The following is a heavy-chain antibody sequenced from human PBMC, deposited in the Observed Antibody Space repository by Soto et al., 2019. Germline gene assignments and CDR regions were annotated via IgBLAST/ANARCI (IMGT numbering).Heavy chain of an antibody. D-gene: IGHD2-15*01. Sequence: PGGSLRLSCAASGFTFSDYYMTWIRQAPGKGLEWVSYISSSGTGIYYADSVRGRFTISRDNAKNSLYLQMSSLRAEDTAVYYCARAYSDAFDMWGQGTMVTVSS. CDR3: ARAYSDAFDM. J-gene: IGHJ3*02. CDR1: GFTFSDYY. V-gene: IGHV3-11*01. CDR2: ISSSGTGI.